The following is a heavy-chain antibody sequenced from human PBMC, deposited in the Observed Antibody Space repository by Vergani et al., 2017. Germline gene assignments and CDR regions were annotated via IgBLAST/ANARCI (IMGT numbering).Heavy chain of an antibody. V-gene: IGHV3-23*04. J-gene: IGHJ6*02. Sequence: VQLVESGGGVVQPGRSLRLSCAASGFTFNQYGMHWVRPAPGKGLEWVSGISGSGGSTYYAGSVKGRFTIYRDSSKNTLYLQMNSLSAGDTAVYYCAKANPRNSGYDYLYYYHARDVGGQGTTVTVSS. CDR3: AKANPRNSGYDYLYYYHARDV. D-gene: IGHD5-12*01. CDR1: GFTFNQYG. CDR2: ISGSGGST.